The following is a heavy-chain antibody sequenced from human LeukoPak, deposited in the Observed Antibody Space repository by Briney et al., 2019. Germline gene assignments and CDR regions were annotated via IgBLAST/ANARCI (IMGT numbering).Heavy chain of an antibody. D-gene: IGHD3-22*01. CDR1: GFTFSSYG. CDR3: AKDPVDYYDSSGPSY. CDR2: ISYDGSNK. Sequence: PGRSLRLSCAASGFTFSSYGMHWVRQAPGKGLEWVAAISYDGSNKYYADSVKGRFTISRDNSKNTLYLQMNSLRAEDTAVYYCAKDPVDYYDSSGPSYWGQGTLVTVSS. J-gene: IGHJ4*02. V-gene: IGHV3-30*18.